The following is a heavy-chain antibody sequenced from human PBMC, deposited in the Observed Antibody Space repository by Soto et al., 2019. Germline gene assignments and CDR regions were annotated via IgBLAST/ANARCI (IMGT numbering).Heavy chain of an antibody. Sequence: GGSLRLSCAASGFTFSSYAMSWVRQAPGKGLEWVSAISGSGGSTYYADSVKGRFTISRDNSKNTLYLQMNSLRAEDTAVYYCAKEIVDFWSGYSYYYYGMDVWGQGTTVTVS. J-gene: IGHJ6*02. CDR3: AKEIVDFWSGYSYYYYGMDV. D-gene: IGHD3-3*01. V-gene: IGHV3-23*01. CDR1: GFTFSSYA. CDR2: ISGSGGST.